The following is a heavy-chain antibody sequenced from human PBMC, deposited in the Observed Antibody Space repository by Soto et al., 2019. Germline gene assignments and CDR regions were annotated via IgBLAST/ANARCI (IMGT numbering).Heavy chain of an antibody. J-gene: IGHJ4*02. CDR2: VRNKAHSYTT. V-gene: IGHV3-72*01. Sequence: GGSLRLSCAASGFTFSDYYMDWVTVSSGKGLEWVGRVRNKAHSYTTEYGASVRGRFTISRDDFNTLYLQMNSLKTEDTAVYYCTRGFNSFDLWGQGTLVTVSS. CDR3: TRGFNSFDL. D-gene: IGHD3-3*01. CDR1: GFTFSDYY.